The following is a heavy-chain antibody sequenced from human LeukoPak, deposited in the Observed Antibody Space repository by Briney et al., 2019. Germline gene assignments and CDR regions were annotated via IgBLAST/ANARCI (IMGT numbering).Heavy chain of an antibody. J-gene: IGHJ5*02. V-gene: IGHV1-2*02. CDR2: INPNSGGT. Sequence: ASVTVSCKASGYTFTGYYMHWVRQAPGQGLEWMGWINPNSGGTNYAQKFQGRVTMTRDTSISTAYMELSRLRSDDTAVYYCARAAFRGIPNWFDPWGQGTLVTVSS. D-gene: IGHD2-21*01. CDR1: GYTFTGYY. CDR3: ARAAFRGIPNWFDP.